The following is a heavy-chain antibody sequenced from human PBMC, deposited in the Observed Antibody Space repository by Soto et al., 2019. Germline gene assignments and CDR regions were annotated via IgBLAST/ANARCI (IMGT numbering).Heavy chain of an antibody. D-gene: IGHD2-2*01. V-gene: IGHV4-39*01. CDR1: GGSISSSSYF. J-gene: IGHJ4*02. Sequence: QLQLQESGPGLVKPSETLSRTCTVSGGSISSSSYFWDWIRQPPGKGLEWIGSIYYSGSTYYNPSLKSRVTISVDTSTNQFSLKLNSVTGADTAVYYCARRGGACSSPNCYWYFDFWGQGTLVTVSS. CDR3: ARRGGACSSPNCYWYFDF. CDR2: IYYSGST.